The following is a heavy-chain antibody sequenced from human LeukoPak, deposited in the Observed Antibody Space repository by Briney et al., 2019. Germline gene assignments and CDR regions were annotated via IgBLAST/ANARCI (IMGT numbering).Heavy chain of an antibody. CDR3: ARGPGYCSGGSCPRISVVA. D-gene: IGHD2-15*01. V-gene: IGHV1-2*02. J-gene: IGHJ4*02. CDR2: INPNSGGT. Sequence: ASVKVSCKASGYTFTGYYMHWVRQAPGQGLEWMGWINPNSGGTNYAQKFQGRVTMTRDTSISTAYMELSRLRSDDTAVYYCARGPGYCSGGSCPRISVVARGQGTLVTVSS. CDR1: GYTFTGYY.